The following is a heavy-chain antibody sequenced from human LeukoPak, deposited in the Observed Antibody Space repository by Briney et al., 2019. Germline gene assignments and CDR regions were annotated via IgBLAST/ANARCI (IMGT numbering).Heavy chain of an antibody. Sequence: GGSLGLSCAASGVTFSSYAMSGGRQGPGKGVEGGSGISGSGGSTYYADSVKGRFTISRDNSKNTLYLQMNSLRAEDTAVYYCARDLGGYQNYWGQGTLVTVSS. J-gene: IGHJ4*02. D-gene: IGHD5-12*01. CDR1: GVTFSSYA. V-gene: IGHV3-23*01. CDR3: ARDLGGYQNY. CDR2: ISGSGGST.